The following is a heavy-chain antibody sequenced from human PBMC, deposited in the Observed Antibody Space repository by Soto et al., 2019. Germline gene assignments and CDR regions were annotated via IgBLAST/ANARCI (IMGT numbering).Heavy chain of an antibody. D-gene: IGHD3-22*01. CDR2: ISGSGGST. CDR1: GFTFSSYA. CDR3: ARYYYDSSRYLPTGFDI. V-gene: IGHV3-23*01. Sequence: GGSLRLSCAASGFTFSSYAMIWVRQAPGKGLEWVSTISGSGGSTYYADSVKGRFTISRDNSKNTLYLQMNSLRAEDTAVFYCARYYYDSSRYLPTGFDIWGQGTMVT. J-gene: IGHJ3*02.